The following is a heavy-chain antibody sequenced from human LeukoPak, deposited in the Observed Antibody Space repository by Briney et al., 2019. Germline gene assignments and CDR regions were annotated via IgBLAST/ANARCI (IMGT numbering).Heavy chain of an antibody. CDR3: AGGQLDGVWSY. V-gene: IGHV3-74*01. D-gene: IGHD3-3*01. CDR2: INSDGSTT. CDR1: GFTFSSYW. J-gene: IGHJ4*02. Sequence: GGALRLSCAASGFTFSSYWMHWVRQAPGKGLVWVSHINSDGSTTRYADSVKGRFTISRDNAKNTRYLQMNSLRAEDTAVYYCAGGQLDGVWSYWGQGTLVTVSS.